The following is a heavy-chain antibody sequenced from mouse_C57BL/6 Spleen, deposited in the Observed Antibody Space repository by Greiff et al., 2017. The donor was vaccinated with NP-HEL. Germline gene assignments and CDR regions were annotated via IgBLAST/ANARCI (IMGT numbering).Heavy chain of an antibody. J-gene: IGHJ1*03. CDR2: ISYDGSN. V-gene: IGHV3-6*01. CDR1: GYSITSGYY. Sequence: DVKLQESGPGLVKPSQSLSLTCSVTGYSITSGYYWNWIRQFPGNKLEWMGYISYDGSNNYNPSLKNRISITRDTSKNQFFLKLNSVKTKDTATYYGAREDYYGSSGYFDVWGTGTTVTVSS. CDR3: AREDYYGSSGYFDV. D-gene: IGHD1-1*01.